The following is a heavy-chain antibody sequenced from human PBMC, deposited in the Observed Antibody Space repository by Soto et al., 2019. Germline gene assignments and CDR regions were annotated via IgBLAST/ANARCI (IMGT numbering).Heavy chain of an antibody. V-gene: IGHV1-69*15. CDR1: GGTFRTYA. J-gene: IGHJ4*02. CDR2: IIPILGTT. D-gene: IGHD5-12*01. Sequence: QVQLVQSGAEVKKPGSSVKVSCKTSGGTFRTYAINWVRQAPGQGLEWMGSIIPILGTTKYAQNFQGRVRITADESASTADMELSSLRSEDTAVFYCARAKEYYNVYDPPYYFDYWGQGTLVTVSS. CDR3: ARAKEYYNVYDPPYYFDY.